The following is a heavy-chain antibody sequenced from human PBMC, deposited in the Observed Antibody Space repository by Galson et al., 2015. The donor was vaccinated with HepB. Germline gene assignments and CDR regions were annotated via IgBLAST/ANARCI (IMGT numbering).Heavy chain of an antibody. CDR2: IYHSGTT. CDR3: ARGRPGRFDP. J-gene: IGHJ5*02. CDR1: GGSISGSGTS. V-gene: IGHV4-30-2*01. Sequence: TLSLTCAVSGGSISGSGTSWSWIRQPPGKGLEWIGYIYHSGTTYSNPSLKSRVTISVDRSKNQFSLRLRSVTAADTAMYYCARGRPGRFDPWGQGTLVTVSS. D-gene: IGHD3-10*01.